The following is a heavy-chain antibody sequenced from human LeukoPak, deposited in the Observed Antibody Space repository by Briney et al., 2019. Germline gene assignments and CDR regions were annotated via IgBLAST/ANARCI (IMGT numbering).Heavy chain of an antibody. CDR3: ASQWEDAFDI. CDR1: GGSISSYY. V-gene: IGHV4-59*01. Sequence: SETLSLTCTVSGGSISSYYWSWIRQPPGKGLEWIGCIYYSGSTNYNPSLKSRVTISIDTSKNQFSLKLSSVTAADTAVYCCASQWEDAFDIWGQGTMVTVSS. D-gene: IGHD1-26*01. J-gene: IGHJ3*02. CDR2: IYYSGST.